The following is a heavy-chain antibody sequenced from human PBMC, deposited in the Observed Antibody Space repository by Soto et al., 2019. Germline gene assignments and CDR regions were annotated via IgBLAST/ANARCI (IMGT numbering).Heavy chain of an antibody. D-gene: IGHD2-2*01. Sequence: PGGSLRLSCAASGFTFSIYAMSWVRHAPGKGLEWVSAISGGGGSTYYADSVKGRFTISRDNSKNTLYLQMNSLRAEDTAVYYCAKDSCSSTSCYGDYWGQGTLVTVSS. CDR2: ISGGGGST. CDR3: AKDSCSSTSCYGDY. CDR1: GFTFSIYA. J-gene: IGHJ4*02. V-gene: IGHV3-23*01.